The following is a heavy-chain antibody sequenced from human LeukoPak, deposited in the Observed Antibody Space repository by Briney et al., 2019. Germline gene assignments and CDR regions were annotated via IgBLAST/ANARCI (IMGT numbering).Heavy chain of an antibody. Sequence: SETLSLTCTVSGGSISSSSYYWGWIRQPPGKGLEWIGSIYYSGSTYYNPSLKSRVTISIDTSKNQSSLKLSSVTAADTAVYYCAGRLDCSSTSCYTTPPNWFDPWGQGTLVTVSS. CDR2: IYYSGST. CDR1: GGSISSSSYY. CDR3: AGRLDCSSTSCYTTPPNWFDP. V-gene: IGHV4-39*01. J-gene: IGHJ5*02. D-gene: IGHD2-2*02.